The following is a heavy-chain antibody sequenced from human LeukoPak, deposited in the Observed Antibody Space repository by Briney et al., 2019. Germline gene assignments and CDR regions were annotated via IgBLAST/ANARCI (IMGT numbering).Heavy chain of an antibody. V-gene: IGHV1-69*01. CDR2: IIPIFGTA. CDR3: ARDLAPYSGSLHAFDI. Sequence: SVKVSCKASGGTFSSYAISWVRQAPGQGLEWMGGIIPIFGTANYAQKFQGRVTITADESTSTAYMELSSLRSADSAVYYCARDLAPYSGSLHAFDIWGQGTMVTVSS. CDR1: GGTFSSYA. D-gene: IGHD1-26*01. J-gene: IGHJ3*02.